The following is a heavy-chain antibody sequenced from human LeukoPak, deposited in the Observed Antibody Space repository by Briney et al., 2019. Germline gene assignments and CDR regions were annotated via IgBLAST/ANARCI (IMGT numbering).Heavy chain of an antibody. CDR2: IRQDGGTK. V-gene: IGHV3-7*01. CDR1: GFTFRTSW. CDR3: ARDLSYFDY. Sequence: PGGSLRLSCAASGFTFRTSWMTWVRQAPGKGLEWVANIRQDGGTKYYVDSVKGRFTISRDNAKNSLYQQMNSLRVEDTAVYYCARDLSYFDYWGQGTLVTVSS. J-gene: IGHJ4*02.